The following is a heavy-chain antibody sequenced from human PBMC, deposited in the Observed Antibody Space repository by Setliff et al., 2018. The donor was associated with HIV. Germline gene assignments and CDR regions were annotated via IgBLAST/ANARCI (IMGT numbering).Heavy chain of an antibody. Sequence: SETLSLTCSVSGGSISSHYWSWIRQPPGKGLEWIGDIYYNGSTNYNPSLKSRVTISVDTSKNQFYLKLSSVTAADTAVYYCARCARDGGEIYYYYYYMDVWGKGTTVTVSS. CDR1: GGSISSHY. CDR2: IYYNGST. V-gene: IGHV4-59*11. D-gene: IGHD3-16*01. J-gene: IGHJ6*03. CDR3: ARCARDGGEIYYYYYYMDV.